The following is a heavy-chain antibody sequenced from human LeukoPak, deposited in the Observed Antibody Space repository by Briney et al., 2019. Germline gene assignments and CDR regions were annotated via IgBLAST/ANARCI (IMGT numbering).Heavy chain of an antibody. CDR3: ARQPYYYDSSGYYRAGWFDP. Sequence: PSETLSLTCAVSGYSISSGYYWGWIRQPPGKGLEWIGSIYHSGSTYYNPSLKSRVTISVDTSKNQFSLKLSSVTAADTAVYYCARQPYYYDSSGYYRAGWFDPWGQGTLVTVSS. CDR2: IYHSGST. CDR1: GYSISSGYY. D-gene: IGHD3-22*01. J-gene: IGHJ5*02. V-gene: IGHV4-38-2*01.